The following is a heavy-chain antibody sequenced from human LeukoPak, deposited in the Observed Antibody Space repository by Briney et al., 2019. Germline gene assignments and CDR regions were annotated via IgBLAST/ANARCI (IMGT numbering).Heavy chain of an antibody. CDR2: VSWDGTP. V-gene: IGHV3-43*01. CDR1: GFIFDDYT. D-gene: IGHD3-22*01. CDR3: AKDLTYESSGTVIDN. Sequence: GGSLRLSCAASGFIFDDYTMHWVSQGPGKTLEWVALVSWDGTPYYADSVKGRFTISRDNSKNALYLEMDSLRTDDTAFYYCAKDLTYESSGTVIDNWGQGTLVTVSS. J-gene: IGHJ4*02.